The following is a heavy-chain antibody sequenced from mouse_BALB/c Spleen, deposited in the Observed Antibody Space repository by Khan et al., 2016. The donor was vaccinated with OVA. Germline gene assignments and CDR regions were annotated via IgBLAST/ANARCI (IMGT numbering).Heavy chain of an antibody. CDR2: ISYSGST. J-gene: IGHJ4*01. CDR1: GYSITRDYA. D-gene: IGHD4-1*01. CDR3: ASDLGRYYAMDY. Sequence: EVQLQESGPGLVKPSQSLSLTCTVTGYSITRDYAWNWIRQFPGNNLEWMGYISYSGSTSYNPSLKSRISITRDTSKNQFFLQLNSVTTEDTAAYYCASDLGRYYAMDYWGQGTSVTVSS. V-gene: IGHV3-2*02.